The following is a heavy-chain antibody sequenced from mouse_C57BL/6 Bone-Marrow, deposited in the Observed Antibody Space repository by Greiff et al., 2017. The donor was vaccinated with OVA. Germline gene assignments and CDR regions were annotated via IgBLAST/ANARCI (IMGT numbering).Heavy chain of an antibody. J-gene: IGHJ1*03. D-gene: IGHD1-1*01. CDR3: ATGYYGRSYWYFDV. V-gene: IGHV14-4*01. Sequence: VQLQQSGAELVRPGASVKLSCTASGFNIKDDYMHWVKQRPEQGLEWIGWIDPENGDTDYASKFQGKATMTADTSSNTAYLQLSSLTSEDTAVYYCATGYYGRSYWYFDVWGTGTTVTVSS. CDR1: GFNIKDDY. CDR2: IDPENGDT.